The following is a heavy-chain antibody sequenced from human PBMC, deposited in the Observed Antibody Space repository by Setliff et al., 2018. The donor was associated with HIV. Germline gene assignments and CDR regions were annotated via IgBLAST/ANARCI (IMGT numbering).Heavy chain of an antibody. Sequence: PGGSLRLSCAGYGHTFNKYGMHWVRHAPGKGLEWVSVISGSGESIYHTDSVKGRFTISRDNFKNTLYLQMNSLRAEDTAIYYCAKDREIGGQLVRIVDSWGQGTLVTVSS. D-gene: IGHD6-6*01. CDR1: GHTFNKYG. V-gene: IGHV3-23*01. J-gene: IGHJ4*02. CDR3: AKDREIGGQLVRIVDS. CDR2: ISGSGESI.